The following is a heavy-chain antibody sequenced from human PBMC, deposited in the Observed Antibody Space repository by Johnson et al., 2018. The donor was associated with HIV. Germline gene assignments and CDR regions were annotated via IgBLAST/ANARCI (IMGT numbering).Heavy chain of an antibody. V-gene: IGHV3-11*04. Sequence: QVQLVESGGGLVQSGESLRLSCAASGITVNTNYMSWVRRAPGKGLEWVSYISSSGSTIYYADSGKGRFTISRDNAKNSLYLQMNSLRAEDTAVYYCARGPSAYCGGDCPGGAFDIWGQGTMVTVSS. CDR1: GITVNTNY. CDR2: ISSSGSTI. J-gene: IGHJ3*02. D-gene: IGHD2-21*02. CDR3: ARGPSAYCGGDCPGGAFDI.